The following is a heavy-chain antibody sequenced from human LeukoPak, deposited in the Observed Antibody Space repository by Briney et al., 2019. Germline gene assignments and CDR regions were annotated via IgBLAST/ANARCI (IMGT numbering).Heavy chain of an antibody. D-gene: IGHD6-13*01. CDR1: GFTFSSYA. Sequence: GGSLRLSCAASGFTFSSYAMSWVRQAPGRGLEWVSVISSSGSSTYYADSVKGRFTISRDYSKNTLYLQMNSLRAGDTAVYYGTKRYSSTCVALDYWGQGTLVTVSS. CDR2: ISSSGSST. J-gene: IGHJ4*02. CDR3: TKRYSSTCVALDY. V-gene: IGHV3-23*01.